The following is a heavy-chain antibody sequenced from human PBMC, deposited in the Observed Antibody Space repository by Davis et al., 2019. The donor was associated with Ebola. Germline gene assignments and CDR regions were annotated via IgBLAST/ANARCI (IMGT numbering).Heavy chain of an antibody. CDR1: GFTFSDYY. CDR2: ISSSSSYT. D-gene: IGHD3-9*01. Sequence: PGGSLRLSCAASGFTFSDYYMSWIRQAPGKGLEWVSYISSSSSYTNYADSVKGRFTISRDNAKNSLYLQMNSLTAEDTAVYYCARVGPILTGYSNAPFDYWGQGTLVTVSS. J-gene: IGHJ4*02. CDR3: ARVGPILTGYSNAPFDY. V-gene: IGHV3-11*05.